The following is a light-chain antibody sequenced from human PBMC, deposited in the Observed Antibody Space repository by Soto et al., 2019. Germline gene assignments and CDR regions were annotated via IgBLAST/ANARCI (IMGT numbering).Light chain of an antibody. V-gene: IGKV3-20*01. CDR1: QSVTSSY. J-gene: IGKJ4*01. CDR2: GAS. Sequence: EIVLTQSPGTLSLSPGERATLSCRASQSVTSSYLAWYQQKPGQAPRLLISGASSRATGIPDRFSGSGSGTHFTLTISRLEPEDFAVYYCQQYSTSCLTFGGGTKVEIK. CDR3: QQYSTSCLT.